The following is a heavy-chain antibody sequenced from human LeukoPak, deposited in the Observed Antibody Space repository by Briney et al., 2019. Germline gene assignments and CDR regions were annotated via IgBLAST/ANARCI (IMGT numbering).Heavy chain of an antibody. V-gene: IGHV3-30*03. D-gene: IGHD3-10*01. CDR2: ISYDGSNK. CDR1: GFTFSSHG. J-gene: IGHJ4*02. CDR3: ARDAPTPGGYLYYFDY. Sequence: GGSLRLSCAASGFTFSSHGMHWARQAPGKGLEWVAVISYDGSNKYYADSVKGRFTISRDNSKNTLYLQMNSLRAEDTAVYYCARDAPTPGGYLYYFDYWGQGTLVTVSS.